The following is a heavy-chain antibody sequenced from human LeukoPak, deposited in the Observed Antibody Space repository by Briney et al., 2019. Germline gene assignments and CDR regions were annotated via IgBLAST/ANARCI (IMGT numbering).Heavy chain of an antibody. CDR2: IRGSGGST. CDR1: GFTFSSYA. Sequence: GGSLRLSCAASGFTFSSYAMSWVRQAPGKGLEWVSAIRGSGGSTYYADSVKGRFTISRDNSKNTLYLQMNSLRAEDTAVYYCAKGSAYREWLLDWFDPWGQGTLVTVSS. D-gene: IGHD3-3*01. V-gene: IGHV3-23*01. CDR3: AKGSAYREWLLDWFDP. J-gene: IGHJ5*02.